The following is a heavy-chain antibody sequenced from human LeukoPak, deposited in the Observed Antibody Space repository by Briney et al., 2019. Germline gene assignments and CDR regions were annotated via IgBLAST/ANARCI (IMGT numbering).Heavy chain of an antibody. D-gene: IGHD2-8*01. V-gene: IGHV4-59*01. CDR2: IFYSGST. Sequence: SETLSLTCAVYGGSFSTYYWSWIRQPPGKGLEWIGYIFYSGSTNYNPSLKSRVTISVDTSKNQFSLKLSSVTAADTAAYYCARVYCPNGVCYNSRGWFDPWGQGTLVTVSS. CDR1: GGSFSTYY. J-gene: IGHJ5*02. CDR3: ARVYCPNGVCYNSRGWFDP.